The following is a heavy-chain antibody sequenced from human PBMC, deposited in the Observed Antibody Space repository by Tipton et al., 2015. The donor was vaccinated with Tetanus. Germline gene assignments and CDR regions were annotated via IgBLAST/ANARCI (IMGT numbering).Heavy chain of an antibody. CDR2: ISHSGSP. V-gene: IGHV4-59*01. CDR1: GGSITKDY. D-gene: IGHD1-14*01. J-gene: IGHJ4*02. CDR3: ARGTGDY. Sequence: TLSLTCNVSGGSITKDYWSWIRQSPGKTLEWIGYISHSGSPNYNPSLKSRVTISVDTSKNQFSLKLSSVTAADTAVYYCARGTGDYWGQGTQVTVSP.